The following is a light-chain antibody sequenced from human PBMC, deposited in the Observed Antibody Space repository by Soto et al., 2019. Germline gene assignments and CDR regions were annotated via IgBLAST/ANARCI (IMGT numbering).Light chain of an antibody. V-gene: IGKV1-5*03. CDR2: KAS. CDR1: QSISSW. CDR3: QQYNSYSQT. Sequence: DIQMTQSPSTLSASVGDRVTITCRASQSISSWLAWYQQKPGKAPKLLIYKASSLESGVPSRFSGSGYGTEFTLTISSLQPDDVATDYGQQYNSYSQTFVQGTKVDIK. J-gene: IGKJ1*01.